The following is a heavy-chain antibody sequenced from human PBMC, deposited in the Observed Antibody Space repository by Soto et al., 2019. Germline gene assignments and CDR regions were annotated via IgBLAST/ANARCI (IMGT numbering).Heavy chain of an antibody. CDR1: GFTFSSYA. J-gene: IGHJ6*03. CDR3: ATQIAVAGYYYYYYYMDA. CDR2: ISGSGGST. D-gene: IGHD6-19*01. V-gene: IGHV3-23*01. Sequence: GGSLRLSCAASGFTFSSYAMSWVRQAPGKGLEWVSAISGSGGSTYYADSVKGRFTISRDNSKNTLYLQMNSLRAEDTVVYYCATQIAVAGYYYYYYYMDAWGKGTTVTVSS.